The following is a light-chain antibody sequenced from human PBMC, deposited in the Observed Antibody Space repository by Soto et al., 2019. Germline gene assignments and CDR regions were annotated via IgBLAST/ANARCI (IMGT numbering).Light chain of an antibody. J-gene: IGLJ3*02. CDR1: SSAVGAYNY. Sequence: QSALIQPASVSGSPGQSVTISCTGTSSAVGAYNYVSWYQQHQGKAPKLMIFEVSNRPSGVSNRFSGSKSGNTASLTISGLQAEDEADYYCSSYTGSTFVLFGGGTKVTVL. CDR3: SSYTGSTFVL. CDR2: EVS. V-gene: IGLV2-14*01.